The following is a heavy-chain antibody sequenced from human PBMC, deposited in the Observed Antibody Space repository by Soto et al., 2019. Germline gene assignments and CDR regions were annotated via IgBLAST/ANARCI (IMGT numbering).Heavy chain of an antibody. J-gene: IGHJ4*02. D-gene: IGHD4-17*01. Sequence: SETLSLTCAASGDSVSSSFWWTWVRQPPGKGLEWIGEIYHTETTNYAPPLKRRVTISLDKSMNQFSLRFNSVTPADTAVYYCARYDFGTFDNWGQGIRVTVSS. CDR3: ARYDFGTFDN. V-gene: IGHV4-4*02. CDR2: IYHTETT. CDR1: GDSVSSSFW.